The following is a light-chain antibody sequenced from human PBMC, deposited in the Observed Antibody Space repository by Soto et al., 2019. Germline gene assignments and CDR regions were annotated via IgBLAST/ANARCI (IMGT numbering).Light chain of an antibody. CDR3: SSYTSSSTYV. CDR1: SSDVGGYNY. V-gene: IGLV2-14*01. Sequence: QSVLTQPASVSGSPGQSITTSCTGTSSDVGGYNYVSWYQQHPGKAPKLMIYEVSNRPSGVSNRFSGSKSGNTASLTISGPQAEDEADYYCSSYTSSSTYVFGTGTKVTVL. CDR2: EVS. J-gene: IGLJ1*01.